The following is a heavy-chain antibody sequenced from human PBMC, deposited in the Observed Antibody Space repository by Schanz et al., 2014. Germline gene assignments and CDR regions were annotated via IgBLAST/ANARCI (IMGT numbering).Heavy chain of an antibody. D-gene: IGHD5-12*01. CDR2: IIPIHGIV. CDR1: GGTFSTYP. Sequence: QVQLVQSGAEVKKPGSSMKVSCKASGGTFSTYPINWLRQAPGQGLEWMGRIIPIHGIVNYAQRFQGRVSITADTSTNTAYMELSSLTSEDTAVHYCARAFGGYDPAGALDYWGQGTLVTVSS. V-gene: IGHV1-69*02. J-gene: IGHJ4*02. CDR3: ARAFGGYDPAGALDY.